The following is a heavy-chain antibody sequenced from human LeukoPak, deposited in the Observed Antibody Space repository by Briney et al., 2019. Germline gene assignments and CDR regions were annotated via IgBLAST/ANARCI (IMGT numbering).Heavy chain of an antibody. D-gene: IGHD3-22*01. J-gene: IGHJ6*03. CDR3: AQEGHRGVVVDYYYYMDV. Sequence: SETLSLTCSVSGDSISLYYWSWIRQPPGKGLEWIGYIDHTGSTNYNPSLNSRVTISRDTSKNHFSLQLNSVTPEDTAVYYCAQEGHRGVVVDYYYYMDVWGKGTTVTVSS. V-gene: IGHV4-59*12. CDR1: GDSISLYY. CDR2: IDHTGST.